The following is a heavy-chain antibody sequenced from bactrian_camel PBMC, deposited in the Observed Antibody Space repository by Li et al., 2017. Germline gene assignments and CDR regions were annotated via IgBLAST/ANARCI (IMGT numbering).Heavy chain of an antibody. D-gene: IGHD7*01. V-gene: IGHV3S25*01. J-gene: IGHJ4*01. CDR2: IDLGDGIT. Sequence: VESGGGSAQAGGSLRLSCEASGRSVNDNCFAWFRQVTGREREGVAAIDLGDGITDYADSVIGRFTISQEKGKNTVYLRMNNLKPDDSGTYICAYESGTTPDLCRRRGPGGYFGQGTQVTVS. CDR1: GRSVNDNC.